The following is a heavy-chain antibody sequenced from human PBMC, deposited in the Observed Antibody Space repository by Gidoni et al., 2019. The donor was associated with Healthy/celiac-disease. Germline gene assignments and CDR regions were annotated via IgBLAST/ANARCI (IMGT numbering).Heavy chain of an antibody. V-gene: IGHV4-34*01. Sequence: QVQLQQWGAGLLKPSETLSLTCAVYGGSFRGYYWSWIRQPPGQGLEWIGEINHSGSTNYNPSLKSRVTISVDTSKNQFSLKLSSVTAADTAVYYCARGSVAVADSYYFDYWGQGTLVTVSS. D-gene: IGHD6-19*01. CDR3: ARGSVAVADSYYFDY. CDR2: INHSGST. J-gene: IGHJ4*02. CDR1: GGSFRGYY.